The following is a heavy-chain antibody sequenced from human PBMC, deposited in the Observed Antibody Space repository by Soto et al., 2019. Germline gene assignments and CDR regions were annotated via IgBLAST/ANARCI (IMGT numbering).Heavy chain of an antibody. CDR3: ARQVGLPPSLGDFDY. CDR2: IYYSGST. Sequence: QVQLQESGPGLVKPSETLSLTCTVSGGSISSYYWSWIRQPPGKGLEWIGYIYYSGSTNYNPSLKSLVTISVDMSKNQFSLKLSSVTAADTAVYYCARQVGLPPSLGDFDYWGQGTLVTVSS. CDR1: GGSISSYY. D-gene: IGHD1-26*01. J-gene: IGHJ4*02. V-gene: IGHV4-59*08.